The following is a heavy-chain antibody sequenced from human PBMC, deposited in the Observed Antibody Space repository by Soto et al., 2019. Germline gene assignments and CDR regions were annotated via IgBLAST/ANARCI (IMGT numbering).Heavy chain of an antibody. CDR2: IIPIFGTA. D-gene: IGHD3-22*01. Sequence: GASVKVSCKASGGTFSSYAISWVRQAPGQGLEWMGGIIPIFGTANYAQKFQGRVTITADESTSTAYMELSSLRSEDTAVYYCARGPPTMIVDRYFQHWGQGTLVTVSS. CDR3: ARGPPTMIVDRYFQH. CDR1: GGTFSSYA. J-gene: IGHJ1*01. V-gene: IGHV1-69*13.